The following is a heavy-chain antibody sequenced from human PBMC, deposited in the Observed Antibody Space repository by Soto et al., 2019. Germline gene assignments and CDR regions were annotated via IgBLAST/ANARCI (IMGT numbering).Heavy chain of an antibody. J-gene: IGHJ4*02. CDR2: IYWDDDK. V-gene: IGHV2-5*02. CDR3: AQLVVAGLTYYFDY. Sequence: QITLKESGPTLVKPTQTLTLTCTFSGFSLSTSAVGVGWIRQPPGKALEWLAFIYWDDDKRYSSSLNSSLTITKYTSKNQVVLAMTNIDPVDTATYYCAQLVVAGLTYYFDYWCQGTLVTVSA. CDR1: GFSLSTSAVG. D-gene: IGHD2-15*01.